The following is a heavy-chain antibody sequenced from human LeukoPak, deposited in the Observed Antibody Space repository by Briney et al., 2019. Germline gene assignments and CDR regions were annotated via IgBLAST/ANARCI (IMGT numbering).Heavy chain of an antibody. D-gene: IGHD6-13*01. CDR3: ASMTAAAGTRRFDY. J-gene: IGHJ4*02. CDR1: GNTFTSYD. V-gene: IGHV1-8*01. CDR2: MNPNSGNT. Sequence: GASVKVSCKASGNTFTSYDINWVRQATGQGLEWMGWMNPNSGNTGYAQKFQGRVTMTRNTSISTAYMELSSLRSEDTAVYYCASMTAAAGTRRFDYWGQGTLVTVSS.